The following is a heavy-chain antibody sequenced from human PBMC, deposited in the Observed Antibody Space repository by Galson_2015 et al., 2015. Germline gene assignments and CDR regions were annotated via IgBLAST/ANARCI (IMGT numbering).Heavy chain of an antibody. D-gene: IGHD3-10*01. J-gene: IGHJ4*02. Sequence: SVKVSCKASGYTFTSYGLSWVRQAPGQGLEWMGWISTYNGDTNYAQKLQGRVTMTTDTSTTTAYMELRSLRSDDTAVYYCAIYDSGSYTRFNYWGQGTLVTVSS. CDR2: ISTYNGDT. V-gene: IGHV1-18*01. CDR3: AIYDSGSYTRFNY. CDR1: GYTFTSYG.